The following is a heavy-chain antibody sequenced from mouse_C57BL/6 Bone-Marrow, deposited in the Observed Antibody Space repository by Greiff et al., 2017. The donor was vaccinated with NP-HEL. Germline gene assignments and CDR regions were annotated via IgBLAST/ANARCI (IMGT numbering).Heavy chain of an antibody. D-gene: IGHD1-3*01. Sequence: VQLKESGPVLVKPGASVKMSCKASGYTFTDYYMNWVKQSHGKSLEWIGVINPYNGGTSYNQKFKGKATLTVDKSSSTAYMELNSLTSEDSAVYYCARDNYLAAYWGQGTLVTVSA. V-gene: IGHV1-19*01. J-gene: IGHJ3*01. CDR3: ARDNYLAAY. CDR1: GYTFTDYY. CDR2: INPYNGGT.